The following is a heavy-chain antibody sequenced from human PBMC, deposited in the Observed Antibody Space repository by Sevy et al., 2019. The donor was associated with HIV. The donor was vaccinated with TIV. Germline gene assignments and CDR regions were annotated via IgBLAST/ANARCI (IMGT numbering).Heavy chain of an antibody. Sequence: SETLSLTCAVYGGSFSGYYWSWIRQPPGKGLEWIGEINHSGSTNYNPSLKSRVTISVDTSKNQFSLKLSSVTAADTAVYYCARGFPDDYSGYYYYGMDVWGQGTTVTVSS. CDR2: INHSGST. J-gene: IGHJ6*02. CDR1: GGSFSGYY. D-gene: IGHD4-4*01. CDR3: ARGFPDDYSGYYYYGMDV. V-gene: IGHV4-34*01.